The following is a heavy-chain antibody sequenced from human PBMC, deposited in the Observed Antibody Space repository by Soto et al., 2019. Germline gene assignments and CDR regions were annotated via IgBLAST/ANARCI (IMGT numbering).Heavy chain of an antibody. J-gene: IGHJ5*02. Sequence: ASVKVSCKASGYTFTSYAMHWVRQAPGQRLEWMGWINAGNGNTKYSQKFQGRVTITRDTSASTAYMDLSSLRSEDTAVYYCARGYGGYFHWFDPWGQGTLVTAPQ. CDR3: ARGYGGYFHWFDP. CDR1: GYTFTSYA. V-gene: IGHV1-3*01. CDR2: INAGNGNT. D-gene: IGHD4-17*01.